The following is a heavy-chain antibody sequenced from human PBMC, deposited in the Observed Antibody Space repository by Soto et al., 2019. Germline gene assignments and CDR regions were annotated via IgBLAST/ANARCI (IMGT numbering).Heavy chain of an antibody. J-gene: IGHJ5*02. CDR2: IYYSGST. V-gene: IGHV4-31*03. CDR3: AREGAAAEMYNWFDP. Sequence: QVQLQESGPGLVKPSQTLSLTCTVSGGSISSGGYYWSWIRQHPGKGLEWIGYIYYSGSTYYNPSLKSRVTISVDTSKNQCSLKLSSVTAADTAVYYCAREGAAAEMYNWFDPWGQGTLVTVSS. CDR1: GGSISSGGYY. D-gene: IGHD2-2*01.